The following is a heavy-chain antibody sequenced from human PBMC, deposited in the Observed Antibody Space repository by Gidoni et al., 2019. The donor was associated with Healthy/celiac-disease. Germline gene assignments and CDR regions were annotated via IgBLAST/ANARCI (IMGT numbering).Heavy chain of an antibody. CDR1: GGSTSSVGYS. Sequence: VPLQESGPGLLTPSQTLSLTCTVSGGSTSSVGYSLTWLRQHPGKGLEWIGYVHYSGSTDYNPSLKSRVTISVDTAKKQFALKLSSVTAAETAVYYGARGEEAVSYYDSSGPYRRHMDVWGKGTTVTVSS. J-gene: IGHJ6*03. CDR2: VHYSGST. V-gene: IGHV4-31*03. D-gene: IGHD3-22*01. CDR3: ARGEEAVSYYDSSGPYRRHMDV.